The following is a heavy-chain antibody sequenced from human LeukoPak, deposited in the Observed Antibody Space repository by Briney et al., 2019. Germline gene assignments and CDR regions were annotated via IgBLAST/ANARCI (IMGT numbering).Heavy chain of an antibody. CDR2: ISAYNGNT. J-gene: IGHJ6*03. D-gene: IGHD3-3*01. V-gene: IGHV1-18*01. CDR3: ARDIPHYDFWSGYLNYYYYYYMDV. CDR1: GYTFTSYG. Sequence: ASVKVSCKASGYTFTSYGISWVRQAPGQGLEWMGWISAYNGNTNYAQKLQGGVTMTTDTSTSTAYMELRSLRSDDTAVYYCARDIPHYDFWSGYLNYYYYYYMDVWGKGTTVTVSS.